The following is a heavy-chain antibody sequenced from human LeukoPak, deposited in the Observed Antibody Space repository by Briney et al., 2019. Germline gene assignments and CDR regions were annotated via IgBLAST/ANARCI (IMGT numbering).Heavy chain of an antibody. J-gene: IGHJ4*02. CDR1: GFTFSTYA. Sequence: GGSLRLSCAASGFTFSTYAMHWVRQAPGKGREWVAVISYDGSNSYADSVKGRFTISRDSSRHTVYLQMNSLRDEDTAVYYCARDQGYCTTTSCYSIGGYFDYWGQGTLVTVSS. CDR3: ARDQGYCTTTSCYSIGGYFDY. D-gene: IGHD2-2*01. V-gene: IGHV3-30-3*01. CDR2: ISYDGSN.